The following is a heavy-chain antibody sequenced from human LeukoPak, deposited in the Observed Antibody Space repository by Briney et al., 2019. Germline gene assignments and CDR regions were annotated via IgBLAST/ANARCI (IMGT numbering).Heavy chain of an antibody. J-gene: IGHJ4*02. V-gene: IGHV4-4*07. CDR2: IYTSGST. CDR3: ARGVRYSGSAYFDY. CDR1: GGSISSYY. Sequence: SETLSLTCTVSGGSISSYYWSWIRQPAGKGLEWIGRIYTSGSTNYNPSLKSRVTMSVDTSKNQFSLKLSSVTAADTAVYYCARGVRYSGSAYFDYWGQGTLVTVSS. D-gene: IGHD1-26*01.